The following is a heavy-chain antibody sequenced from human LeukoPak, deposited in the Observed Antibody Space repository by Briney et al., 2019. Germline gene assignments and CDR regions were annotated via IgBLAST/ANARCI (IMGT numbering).Heavy chain of an antibody. J-gene: IGHJ5*02. CDR3: ARDGIYCSGGSCHNWFDP. CDR1: GGSLRSYC. V-gene: IGHV4-59*01. CDR2: IYYSGST. Sequence: SETLSLTCTVSGGSLRSYCWNWIRQPPGKGLEWIGYIYYSGSTNYNPSLKSRVTISVDTSKNQFSLKLSSVTAADTAVYYCARDGIYCSGGSCHNWFDPWGQGTLVTVSS. D-gene: IGHD2-15*01.